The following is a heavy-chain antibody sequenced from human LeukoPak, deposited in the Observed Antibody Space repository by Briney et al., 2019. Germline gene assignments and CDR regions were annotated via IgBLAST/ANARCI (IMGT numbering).Heavy chain of an antibody. V-gene: IGHV4-34*01. D-gene: IGHD3-10*01. J-gene: IGHJ5*02. CDR2: INHSGST. CDR3: ASHFYGSGSYSSNWFDP. Sequence: PSETLSLTCAVYGGSFSGYYWSWIRQPPGKGLEWIGEINHSGSTNYNPSLKSRVTISVDTSKNQFSLKLSSVTAADTAVYYCASHFYGSGSYSSNWFDPWGQGTLVTVSS. CDR1: GGSFSGYY.